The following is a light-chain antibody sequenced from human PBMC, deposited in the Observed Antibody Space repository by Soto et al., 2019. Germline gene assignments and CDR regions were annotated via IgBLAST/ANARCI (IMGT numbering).Light chain of an antibody. Sequence: AIQMTQSPSSLSASVGDRVTITCRASQGIRNDLGWYQQKPGKAPKLLIYAASSLHSGVPSRFSGSGSGTDFTLTISSLQPDDFATYYCLQDYKYPRTFGQGTKVEIK. J-gene: IGKJ1*01. CDR1: QGIRND. CDR2: AAS. CDR3: LQDYKYPRT. V-gene: IGKV1-6*01.